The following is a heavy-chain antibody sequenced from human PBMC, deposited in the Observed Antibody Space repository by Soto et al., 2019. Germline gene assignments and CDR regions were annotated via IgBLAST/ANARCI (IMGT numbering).Heavy chain of an antibody. D-gene: IGHD3-3*01. V-gene: IGHV3-64*01. CDR2: ISSNGGST. CDR1: GFTFSSYA. Sequence: GGSLRLSCAASGFTFSSYAMHWVRQAPGKGLEYVSAISSNGGSTYYANSVKGRFTISRDNSKNTLYLQMGSLRAEDMAVYYCARDVTRGRFSLIIDYWGQGTLVTVSS. J-gene: IGHJ4*02. CDR3: ARDVTRGRFSLIIDY.